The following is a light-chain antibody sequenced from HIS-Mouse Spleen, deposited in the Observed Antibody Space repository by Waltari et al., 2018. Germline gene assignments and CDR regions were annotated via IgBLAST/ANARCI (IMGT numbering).Light chain of an antibody. CDR3: QQYYSTPYT. Sequence: DIVMTQSPDSLAVSLGERATINCKSSQGVLYSSNNKNYLAWYQQKPGQPPKLLIYWASTRESGFPDPFSGSGSGRDFTLTISSLQAEDVAVYYCQQYYSTPYTFGQGTKLEIK. CDR2: WAS. V-gene: IGKV4-1*01. CDR1: QGVLYSSNNKNY. J-gene: IGKJ2*01.